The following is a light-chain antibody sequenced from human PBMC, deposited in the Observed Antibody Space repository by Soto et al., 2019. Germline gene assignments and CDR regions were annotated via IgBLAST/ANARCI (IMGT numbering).Light chain of an antibody. CDR1: SSDVGGYNY. J-gene: IGLJ2*01. CDR3: YSYAGSDTLRV. CDR2: DVS. V-gene: IGLV2-11*01. Sequence: QSVLTQPRSVSGSPGQSVTISCTGTSSDVGGYNYVSWYQQHPGKAPKLMIFDVSKRPSGVPDRFSGSKSGNTASLTISGLQAEDEADYYCYSYAGSDTLRVFGGGTKLTVL.